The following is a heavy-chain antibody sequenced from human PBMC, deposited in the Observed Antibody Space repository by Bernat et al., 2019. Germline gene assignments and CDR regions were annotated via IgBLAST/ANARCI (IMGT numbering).Heavy chain of an antibody. D-gene: IGHD3-9*01. Sequence: QVQLQQWGAGLLKPSETLSLTCAVYGGSFSGYYWSWIRQPPGKGLEWIGEINHSGSTNYNPSLKSRVTISVDTSKNQFSLKLSSVTAADTAVYYCARVGDILAAGIFDYWGQGTLVTVSS. CDR1: GGSFSGYY. CDR3: ARVGDILAAGIFDY. CDR2: INHSGST. J-gene: IGHJ4*02. V-gene: IGHV4-34*01.